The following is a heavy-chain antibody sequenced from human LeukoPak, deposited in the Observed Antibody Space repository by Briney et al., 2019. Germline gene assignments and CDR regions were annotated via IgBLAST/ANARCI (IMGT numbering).Heavy chain of an antibody. D-gene: IGHD4-17*01. CDR3: AVPATTETTDYFDY. J-gene: IGHJ4*02. CDR2: IYSGGST. V-gene: IGHV3-66*01. CDR1: GFTVSSNY. Sequence: GGSLRLSCAASGFTVSSNYMSWVRQAPGKGLEWVSVIYSGGSTYYADSVKGRFTISRDNAKNTLYLQMNSLRAEDTAVYYCAVPATTETTDYFDYWGQGILVTVSS.